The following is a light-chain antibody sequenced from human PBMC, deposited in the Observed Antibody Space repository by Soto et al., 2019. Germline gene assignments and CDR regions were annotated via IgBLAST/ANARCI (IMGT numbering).Light chain of an antibody. CDR3: AAWDDSLNGFYV. V-gene: IGLV1-44*01. Sequence: QSVMTQPPSASGTPGQCVTMSSSGGKSNIGSHTVNWYQHLPGTAPTLLIFSTNQRPSGVPARCSSSKSGSSASLAISGLQSGDEGDYYCAAWDDSLNGFYVFGTGTKVTVL. CDR2: STN. J-gene: IGLJ1*01. CDR1: KSNIGSHT.